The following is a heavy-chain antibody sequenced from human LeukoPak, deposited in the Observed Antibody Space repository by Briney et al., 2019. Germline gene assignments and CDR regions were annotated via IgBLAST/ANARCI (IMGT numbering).Heavy chain of an antibody. Sequence: PSETLSLTCTVSGGSISSYYWSWIRQPPGKGLEWIGYIYYSGSTNYNPSLKSRVTISVDTSKNQFSLKLSSVTAADTAVYYCASRTYYYDSSGYSPDAFDIWGQGTMVTVSS. V-gene: IGHV4-59*01. D-gene: IGHD3-22*01. J-gene: IGHJ3*02. CDR1: GGSISSYY. CDR2: IYYSGST. CDR3: ASRTYYYDSSGYSPDAFDI.